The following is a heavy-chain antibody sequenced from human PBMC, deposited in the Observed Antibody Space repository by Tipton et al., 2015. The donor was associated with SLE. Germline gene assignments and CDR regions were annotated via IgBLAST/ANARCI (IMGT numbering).Heavy chain of an antibody. J-gene: IGHJ4*02. CDR2: INHSGST. D-gene: IGHD6-19*01. CDR3: ARLSSSGWHHDFDY. V-gene: IGHV4-34*01. Sequence: TLSLTCAVYGGSFSGYYWSWIRQAPGKGLEWIGEINHSGSTNYNPSLKSRATISVDTSKNQFSLKLSSVTAADTAVYYCARLSSSGWHHDFDYWGQGTLVTVSS. CDR1: GGSFSGYY.